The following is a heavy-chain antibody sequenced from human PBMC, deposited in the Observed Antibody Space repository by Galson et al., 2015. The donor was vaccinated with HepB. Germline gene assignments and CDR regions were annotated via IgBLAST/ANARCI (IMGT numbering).Heavy chain of an antibody. CDR1: GFTSSDYY. CDR3: ARYCSGGSCYDYYYYGMDV. D-gene: IGHD2-15*01. Sequence: SLRLSCAASGFTSSDYYMSWIRQAPGKGLEWVSYISSSSSYTNYADSVKGRFTISRDNAKNSLHLQMNSLRAEDTAVYYCARYCSGGSCYDYYYYGMDVWGQGTTVTVSS. CDR2: ISSSSSYT. V-gene: IGHV3-11*06. J-gene: IGHJ6*02.